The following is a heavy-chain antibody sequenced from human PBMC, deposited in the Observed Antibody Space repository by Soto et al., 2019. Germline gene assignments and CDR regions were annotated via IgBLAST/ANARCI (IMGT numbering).Heavy chain of an antibody. J-gene: IGHJ3*02. V-gene: IGHV3-66*01. Sequence: GGSLRLSCAASGFTFSSYAMSWVRQAPGKGLEWVSVIYSGGSTYYADSVKGRFTISRDNSKNTLYLQMNSLRAEDTAVYYCAGRYCSGGSCYFGAFDIWGQGTMVTVSS. CDR1: GFTFSSYA. D-gene: IGHD2-15*01. CDR2: IYSGGST. CDR3: AGRYCSGGSCYFGAFDI.